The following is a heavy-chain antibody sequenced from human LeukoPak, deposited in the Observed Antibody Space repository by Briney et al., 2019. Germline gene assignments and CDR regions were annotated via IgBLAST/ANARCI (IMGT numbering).Heavy chain of an antibody. CDR1: GYTFTSYY. V-gene: IGHV1-46*01. CDR3: ARDRHILTGYYDHYFDY. Sequence: ASVKASCKASGYTFTSYYMHWVRQAPGQGLEWMGIINPSGGSTSYAQKFQGRVTMTRDTSTSTVYMELSSLRSEDTAVYYCARDRHILTGYYDHYFDYWGQGTLVTVSS. D-gene: IGHD3-9*01. CDR2: INPSGGST. J-gene: IGHJ4*02.